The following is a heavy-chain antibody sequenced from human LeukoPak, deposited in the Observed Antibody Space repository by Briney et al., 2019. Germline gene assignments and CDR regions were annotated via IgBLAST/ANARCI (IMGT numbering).Heavy chain of an antibody. V-gene: IGHV3-48*01. CDR2: ISSGSSTI. J-gene: IGHJ4*02. CDR3: ARDSLGFDY. Sequence: PGGSLRLSCAASGFTFNSYDMNWVRQAPGKGLEWVSYISSGSSTISYADSLKGRFTISRDNAKNSLYLQMNSLRAEDTAVCYCARDSLGFDYWGQGTLVTVSS. D-gene: IGHD7-27*01. CDR1: GFTFNSYD.